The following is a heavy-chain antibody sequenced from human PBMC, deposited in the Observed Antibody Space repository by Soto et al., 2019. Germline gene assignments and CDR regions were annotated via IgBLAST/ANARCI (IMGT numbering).Heavy chain of an antibody. Sequence: QVQLVQSGAEVKKPGSSVKVSCKASGGTFSSYAISWVRQAPGQGLEWMGGIIPIFGTANYAQMFQGRVTITAEKSTSTPSMALSSLRSEDTAVYYCARGYGGNVFDYWGQGTLVTVSS. V-gene: IGHV1-69*06. D-gene: IGHD2-15*01. CDR3: ARGYGGNVFDY. J-gene: IGHJ4*02. CDR2: IIPIFGTA. CDR1: GGTFSSYA.